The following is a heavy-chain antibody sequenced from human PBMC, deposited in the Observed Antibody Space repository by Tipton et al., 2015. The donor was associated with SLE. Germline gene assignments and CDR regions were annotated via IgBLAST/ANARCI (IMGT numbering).Heavy chain of an antibody. CDR1: GGSIRTSSYY. J-gene: IGHJ4*02. Sequence: TLSLTCTVSGGSIRTSSYYWGWIRQPPGKGLEWIGSIFYRGSTHYDPSLKSRITMSVDMSKYRFSLNLSSVTAADTAMYDCARLDYYDGSGYSWGRRTLVTVSS. CDR3: ARLDYYDGSGYS. CDR2: IFYRGST. D-gene: IGHD3-22*01. V-gene: IGHV4-39*01.